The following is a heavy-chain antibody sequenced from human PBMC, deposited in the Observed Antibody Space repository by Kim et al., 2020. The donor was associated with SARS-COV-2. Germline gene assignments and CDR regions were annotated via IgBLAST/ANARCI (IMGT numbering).Heavy chain of an antibody. CDR1: GYSFNTYG. V-gene: IGHV1-18*01. J-gene: IGHJ4*02. D-gene: IGHD1-20*01. CDR2: VSVFKDLN. CDR3: ARDRNAKALTGQIGAY. Sequence: ASVKVSCKASGYSFNTYGINWVRQAPGQGLEWMWCVSVFKDLNKYAQKLQDMVTMTTDTATTTAYLELRSLTSDDPGVYFCARDRNAKALTGQIGAYWGQ.